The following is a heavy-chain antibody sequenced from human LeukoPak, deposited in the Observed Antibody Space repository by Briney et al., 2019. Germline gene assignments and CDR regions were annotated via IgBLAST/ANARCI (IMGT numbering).Heavy chain of an antibody. CDR2: ISGSGGST. J-gene: IGHJ4*02. V-gene: IGHV3-23*01. CDR3: AREVVSSPSYFDS. D-gene: IGHD2-15*01. Sequence: PGGSLRLSCAASGFTFSSYAMSWVRQAPGKGLEWVSAISGSGGSTYYADSVKGWFTISRDNPKNTLYLLMNSLIPEDTAVYYCAREVVSSPSYFDSWGQGTLVTVSS. CDR1: GFTFSSYA.